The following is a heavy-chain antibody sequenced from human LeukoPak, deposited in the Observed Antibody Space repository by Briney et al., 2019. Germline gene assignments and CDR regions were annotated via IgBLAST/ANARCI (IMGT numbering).Heavy chain of an antibody. CDR3: AKGPGSGWYRDNWFDP. D-gene: IGHD6-19*01. J-gene: IGHJ5*02. V-gene: IGHV3-30*18. CDR1: GFTFSSYG. Sequence: GRSLRLSCAASGFTFSSYGMHWVRQAPGKGLEWVAVISYDGSNKYYADSVKGRFTISSDNSKNTLYLQMNSLRAEDTAVYYCAKGPGSGWYRDNWFDPWGQGTLVTVSS. CDR2: ISYDGSNK.